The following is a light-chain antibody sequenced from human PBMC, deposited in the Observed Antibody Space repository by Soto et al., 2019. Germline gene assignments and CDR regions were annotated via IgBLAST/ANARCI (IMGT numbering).Light chain of an antibody. V-gene: IGLV2-8*01. CDR1: SSDIGAYNY. CDR2: EVS. Sequence: QSALTQPPSASGSLGQSVTFSCTGTSSDIGAYNYVSWYQQHPGKAPKLMIYEVSKRPSGVPDRFSGSKSGNTASLTVSGLQAEDEADYYCTSYAGSNNLVFGGGTKLTVL. CDR3: TSYAGSNNLV. J-gene: IGLJ2*01.